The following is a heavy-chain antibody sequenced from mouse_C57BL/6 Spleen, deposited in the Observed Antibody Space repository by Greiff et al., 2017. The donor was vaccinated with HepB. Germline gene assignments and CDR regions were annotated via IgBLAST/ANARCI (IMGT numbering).Heavy chain of an antibody. CDR1: GYTFTSYW. J-gene: IGHJ2*01. V-gene: IGHV1-61*01. D-gene: IGHD2-3*01. CDR2: IYPSDSET. CDR3: ARYDGYLYYFDY. Sequence: VKLQQPGAELVRPGSSVKLSCKASGYTFTSYWMDWVKQRPGQGLEWIGNIYPSDSETHYNQKFKDKATLTVDKSSSTAYMQLSSLTSEDSAVYYCARYDGYLYYFDYWGQGTTLTVSS.